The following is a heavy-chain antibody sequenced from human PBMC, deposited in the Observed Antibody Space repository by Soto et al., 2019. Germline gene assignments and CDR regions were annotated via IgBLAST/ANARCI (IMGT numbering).Heavy chain of an antibody. V-gene: IGHV4-31*03. J-gene: IGHJ5*02. Sequence: SETLSLPCSVSGAALNSGNYYWSWIRQVPGKGLEWIGHIYVTGAVVYNPSLRDRITISQDTSERQYSLNLRFVTAADTAVYHCPRLRIATNNYKWFGPWGQVTLVTVSS. CDR2: IYVTGAV. CDR1: GAALNSGNYY. D-gene: IGHD2-21*01. CDR3: PRLRIATNNYKWFGP.